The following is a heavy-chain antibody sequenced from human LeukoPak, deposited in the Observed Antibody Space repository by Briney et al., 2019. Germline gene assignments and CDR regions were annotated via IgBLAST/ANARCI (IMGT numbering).Heavy chain of an antibody. CDR3: AREMLGYANYYYMDV. V-gene: IGHV1-18*01. CDR2: ISAYNGNT. Sequence: ASVKVSCKASGYTFTSYGISWVRKAPGQGLEWMGWISAYNGNTNYAQKLQGRVTMTTDTSTSTAYMELRSLRSDDTAVYYCAREMLGYANYYYMDVWGKGTTVTVSS. J-gene: IGHJ6*03. D-gene: IGHD2-8*01. CDR1: GYTFTSYG.